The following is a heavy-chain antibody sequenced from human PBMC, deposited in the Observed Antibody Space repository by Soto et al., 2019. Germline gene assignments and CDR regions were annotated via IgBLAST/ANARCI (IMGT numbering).Heavy chain of an antibody. CDR1: GFTVSSNY. CDR2: IYSGGST. J-gene: IGHJ4*02. Sequence: EVQLVETGGGLIQPGGSLRLSCAASGFTVSSNYMSWVRQAPGKGLEWVSVIYSGGSTYYADSVKGRFTISRDNSKNTLYLQMNSLRAEDTAVYYCSRAYDIVGGPGVWGQGTLVTVSS. CDR3: SRAYDIVGGPGV. V-gene: IGHV3-53*02. D-gene: IGHD3-9*01.